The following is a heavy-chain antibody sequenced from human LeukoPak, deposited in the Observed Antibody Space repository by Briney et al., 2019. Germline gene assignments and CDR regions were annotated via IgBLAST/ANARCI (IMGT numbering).Heavy chain of an antibody. V-gene: IGHV4-4*07. D-gene: IGHD4-23*01. CDR3: ARGGKATVVTM. Sequence: SETLSLTCTDSGGSINSYYWTWIRQSAGKGLEWIGRMYSSGSTNYNPSLKSRVSMSVDTSKNQFSVKLTSVTAADTAVYYCARGGKATVVTMWGQGILVTVSS. J-gene: IGHJ4*02. CDR1: GGSINSYY. CDR2: MYSSGST.